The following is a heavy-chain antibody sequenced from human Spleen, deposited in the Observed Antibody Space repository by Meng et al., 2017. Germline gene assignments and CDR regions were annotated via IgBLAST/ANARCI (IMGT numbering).Heavy chain of an antibody. Sequence: GESLKISCAASGFTFSSYAMSWVRQAPGKGLEWVSAISGSGGSTYYADSVKGRFTISRDNSKNTLYLQMNSLRAEDTAVYYCAKVRVGYSLLFDYWGQGTQVTVSS. V-gene: IGHV3-23*01. CDR3: AKVRVGYSLLFDY. D-gene: IGHD5-18*01. CDR1: GFTFSSYA. J-gene: IGHJ4*02. CDR2: ISGSGGST.